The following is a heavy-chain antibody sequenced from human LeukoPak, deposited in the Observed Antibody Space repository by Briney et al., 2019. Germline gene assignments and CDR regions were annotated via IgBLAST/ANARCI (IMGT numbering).Heavy chain of an antibody. CDR1: GFTFSSYA. V-gene: IGHV3-23*01. J-gene: IGHJ4*02. D-gene: IGHD6-13*01. CDR3: ARDRIAAAGTVDY. Sequence: GGSLRLSCAASGFTFSSYAMSWVRQAPGKGLEWVSAISGSGGSTYYADSVKGRFTISRDDAKNTLYLQMNSLRAEDTAVYYCARDRIAAAGTVDYWGQGTLVTVSS. CDR2: ISGSGGST.